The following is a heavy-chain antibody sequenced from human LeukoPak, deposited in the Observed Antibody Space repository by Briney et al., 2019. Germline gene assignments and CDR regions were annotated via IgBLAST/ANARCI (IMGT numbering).Heavy chain of an antibody. D-gene: IGHD3-10*01. CDR2: IYYSGST. CDR3: AREVVRGVLYYFDY. J-gene: IGHJ4*02. V-gene: IGHV4-59*01. Sequence: PSETLSLTCTVSGGSISSYYWSWIRQPPGKGLEWIGYIYYSGSTNYNPSLKSRVTISVDTSKNQFSLKLSSVTAADTAVYYCAREVVRGVLYYFDYWGQGTLVTVPS. CDR1: GGSISSYY.